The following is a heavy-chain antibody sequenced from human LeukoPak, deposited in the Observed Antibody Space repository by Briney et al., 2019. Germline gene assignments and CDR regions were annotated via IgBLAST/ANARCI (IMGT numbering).Heavy chain of an antibody. CDR1: GFTFSTFA. Sequence: QPGASLRLSCAASGFTFSTFAMNWVRQAPGKGLEWVSTISDAAGTTYYADSVRGRFTISGDNSKNTLYLQMNGLRAEDTAVYYCAKGEFWSAYYNWGQGTLVTVSS. CDR2: ISDAAGTT. J-gene: IGHJ4*02. CDR3: AKGEFWSAYYN. V-gene: IGHV3-23*01. D-gene: IGHD3-3*01.